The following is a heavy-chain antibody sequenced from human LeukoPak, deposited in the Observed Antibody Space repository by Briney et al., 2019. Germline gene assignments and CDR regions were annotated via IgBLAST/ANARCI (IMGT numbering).Heavy chain of an antibody. J-gene: IGHJ4*02. CDR1: GFTFSSYA. CDR2: ISYDGSKK. CDR3: ASYFHVAGTRLDY. D-gene: IGHD6-19*01. Sequence: GGSLRLSCAASGFTFSSYAMHWVRQAPGKGLEWVAVISYDGSKKYYADSVKGRFTISRDNSKNTLYLQMNSLRAEDTAVYYCASYFHVAGTRLDYWGQGTLVTVSS. V-gene: IGHV3-30-3*01.